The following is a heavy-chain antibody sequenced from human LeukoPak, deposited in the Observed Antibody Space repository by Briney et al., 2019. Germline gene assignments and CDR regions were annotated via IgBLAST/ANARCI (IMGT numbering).Heavy chain of an antibody. CDR1: GFTFSSYW. CDR3: ARMGPYGSGSYAVDY. Sequence: GGSLRLSCAASGFTFSSYWMHWVRHAPGKGLVWVSRINGDGSSTSYADSVKGRFTISRDNAKNTLYLQMNSLRAEDTAVYYCARMGPYGSGSYAVDYWGQGTLVTVSS. J-gene: IGHJ4*02. V-gene: IGHV3-74*01. D-gene: IGHD3-10*01. CDR2: INGDGSST.